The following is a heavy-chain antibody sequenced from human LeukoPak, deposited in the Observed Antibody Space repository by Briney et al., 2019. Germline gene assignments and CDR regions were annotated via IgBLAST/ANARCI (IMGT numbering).Heavy chain of an antibody. V-gene: IGHV1-69*13. Sequence: ASVKVSCKASGYTFTSYYMHWVRQAPGQGLEWMGGIIPVFGTGNYAQKFQGRVTITADESTSTAYMELSSLRSEDTAVSYCASGYDILTGYHHDFFDYWGQGTLVTVSS. J-gene: IGHJ4*02. CDR3: ASGYDILTGYHHDFFDY. CDR2: IIPVFGTG. D-gene: IGHD3-9*01. CDR1: GYTFTSYY.